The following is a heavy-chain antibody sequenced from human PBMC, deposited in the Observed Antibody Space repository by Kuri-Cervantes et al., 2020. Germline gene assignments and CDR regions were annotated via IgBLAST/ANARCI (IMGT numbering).Heavy chain of an antibody. V-gene: IGHV4-4*02. CDR1: GGSISSSNW. J-gene: IGHJ4*02. CDR2: IYYSGST. D-gene: IGHD3-3*01. Sequence: SQTLSLTCAVSGGSISSSNWWSWVRQHPGKGLEWIGYIYYSGSTYYNPSLKSLVTISVDTSKNQFSLKLSSVTDADTAVYYCARHQTSTIFGVVIISPPDYWGQGTLVTVSS. CDR3: ARHQTSTIFGVVIISPPDY.